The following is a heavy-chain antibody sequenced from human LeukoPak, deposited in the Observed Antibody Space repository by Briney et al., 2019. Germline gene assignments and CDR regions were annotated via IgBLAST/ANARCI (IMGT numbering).Heavy chain of an antibody. CDR1: GYTLTGYH. J-gene: IGHJ4*02. D-gene: IGHD3-10*01. Sequence: ASVKVSCKAYGYTLTGYHMHWVRQAPGQGREWMGWINPNSGGTNYAQKFQGRVTMTRDTSISTAYMELSRLRSDDTAVYYCARVFGGRFGELYLGYWGQGTLVTVSS. CDR2: INPNSGGT. CDR3: ARVFGGRFGELYLGY. V-gene: IGHV1-2*02.